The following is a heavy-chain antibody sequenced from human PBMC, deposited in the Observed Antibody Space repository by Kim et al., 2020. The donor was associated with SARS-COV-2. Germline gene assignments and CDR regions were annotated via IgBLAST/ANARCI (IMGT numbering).Heavy chain of an antibody. D-gene: IGHD3-10*01. CDR1: CGSFSGYY. CDR2: INHSGRT. Sequence: SETLSLTCAVYCGSFSGYYWSWIRQPPGKGLEWIGEINHSGRTNYNPSLKSRGTISVDTSKNQFSLKLTSVTAAETAVYFCARRLSNTSGWGSNYCDLWGQGILVTVSS. J-gene: IGHJ4*02. V-gene: IGHV4-34*01. CDR3: ARRLSNTSGWGSNYCDL.